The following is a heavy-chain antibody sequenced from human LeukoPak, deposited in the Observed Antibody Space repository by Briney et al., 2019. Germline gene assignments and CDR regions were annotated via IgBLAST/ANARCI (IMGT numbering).Heavy chain of an antibody. CDR2: IYSTGST. V-gene: IGHV4-4*07. D-gene: IGHD6-13*01. J-gene: IGHJ4*02. CDR1: GGSINFYY. CDR3: ARGIADPYSFDS. Sequence: SETLSLTCTVSGGSINFYYWSWIRQPAGKGLEWIGRIYSTGSTNYSPSLKSRVTMSVDKSKNQFSLNLSSVAAADTAVYYCARGIADPYSFDSWGQGTLVTVSS.